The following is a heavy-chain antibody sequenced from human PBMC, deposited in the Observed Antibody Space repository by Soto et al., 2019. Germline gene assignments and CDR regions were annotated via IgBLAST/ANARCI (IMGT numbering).Heavy chain of an antibody. V-gene: IGHV4-4*07. CDR3: ARGVPAAGTDWFDP. CDR1: GGSISNYY. CDR2: VSSTGSS. Sequence: SETLSLTCTVSGGSISNYYWSWIRQSAEKRLEWIGRVSSTGSSYYNPSLKSRVTISVDTSKNQVSLNLTSVTAADTAVYYCARGVPAAGTDWFDPWGQGTLVTVSS. J-gene: IGHJ5*02. D-gene: IGHD6-13*01.